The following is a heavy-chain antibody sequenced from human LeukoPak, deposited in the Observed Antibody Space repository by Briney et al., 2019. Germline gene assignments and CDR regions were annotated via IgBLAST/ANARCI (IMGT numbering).Heavy chain of an antibody. J-gene: IGHJ4*02. CDR2: ISAYNGNT. CDR1: GKTLGRES. Sequence: ASVKISCNAAGKTLGRESIRMVGHAPGQKLKWMGWISAYNGNTNYAQKLQGRVTMTTDTSTSTAYMELRSLRSDDTAVYYCARGGRAGFDYWGQGTLVTVSS. V-gene: IGHV1-18*01. CDR3: ARGGRAGFDY. D-gene: IGHD1-26*01.